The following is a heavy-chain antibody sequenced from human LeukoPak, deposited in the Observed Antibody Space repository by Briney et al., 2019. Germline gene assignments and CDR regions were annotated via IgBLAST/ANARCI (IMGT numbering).Heavy chain of an antibody. CDR2: ISGSGGST. CDR1: GFTFSSYA. Sequence: GGSLRLSCAASGFTFSSYAMSWVRQTPGKGLEWVSGISGSGGSTYYADSVKGRFTISRDNSKNTLYLQMNSLRAEDTAVYYCAKDRQTTTTVTTKDAFDIWGQGTMVTVSS. D-gene: IGHD4-17*01. CDR3: AKDRQTTTTVTTKDAFDI. V-gene: IGHV3-23*01. J-gene: IGHJ3*02.